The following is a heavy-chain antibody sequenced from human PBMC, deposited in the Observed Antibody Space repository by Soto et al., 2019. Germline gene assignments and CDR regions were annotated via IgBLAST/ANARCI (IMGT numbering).Heavy chain of an antibody. CDR1: GGSISSGGYY. Sequence: LTCTVSGGSISSGGYYWSWIRQHPGKGLEWIGYIYYSGSTYYNPSLKSRVTISVDTSKNQFSLKLSSVTAADTAVYYCARDARITMVRGDSNGVDVWGQGTTVTVSS. D-gene: IGHD3-10*01. V-gene: IGHV4-31*03. J-gene: IGHJ6*02. CDR3: ARDARITMVRGDSNGVDV. CDR2: IYYSGST.